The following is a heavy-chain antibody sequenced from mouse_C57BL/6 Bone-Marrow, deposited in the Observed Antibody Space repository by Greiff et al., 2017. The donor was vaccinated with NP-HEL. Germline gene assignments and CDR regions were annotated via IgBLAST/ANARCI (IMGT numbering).Heavy chain of an antibody. V-gene: IGHV1-81*01. Sequence: QVHVKQSGAELARPGASVKLSCKASGYTFTSYGISWVKQRTGQGLEWIGEIYPRSGNTYYNEKFKGKATLTADKSSSTAYMELRSLTSDDSAVYFCARGGGRGFAYCGQGTLVTVSA. CDR1: GYTFTSYG. J-gene: IGHJ3*01. D-gene: IGHD1-1*01. CDR2: IYPRSGNT. CDR3: ARGGGRGFAY.